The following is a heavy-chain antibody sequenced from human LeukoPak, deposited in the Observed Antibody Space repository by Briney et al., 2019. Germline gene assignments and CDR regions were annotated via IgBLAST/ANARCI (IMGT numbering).Heavy chain of an antibody. J-gene: IGHJ4*02. CDR1: GFTFSSYA. CDR3: ARSGGYVFSYFDY. V-gene: IGHV3-30-3*01. Sequence: GGSLRLSCAASGFTFSSYAMHWVRQAPGKGLEWVAVISYDGSNKYYADSVKGRFTISRDNSKNTLYLRMNSLRAEDTAVYYCARSGGYVFSYFDYWGQGTLVTVSS. D-gene: IGHD5-12*01. CDR2: ISYDGSNK.